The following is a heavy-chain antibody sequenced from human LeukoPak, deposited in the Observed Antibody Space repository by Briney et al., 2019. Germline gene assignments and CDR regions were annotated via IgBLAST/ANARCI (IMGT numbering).Heavy chain of an antibody. Sequence: SLRLSCAASGFTFDDYAMHWVRQAPGKGLEWVSGISWNSGSIGYADSVKGRFTISRDNAKNSLYLQMNSLRAEDTALYYCAKDSQGSGRTDYMDVWGKGTTVTISS. CDR3: AKDSQGSGRTDYMDV. V-gene: IGHV3-9*01. J-gene: IGHJ6*03. D-gene: IGHD3-10*01. CDR1: GFTFDDYA. CDR2: ISWNSGSI.